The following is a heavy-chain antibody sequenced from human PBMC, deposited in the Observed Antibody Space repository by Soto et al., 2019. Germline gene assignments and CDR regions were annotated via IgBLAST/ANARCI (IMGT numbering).Heavy chain of an antibody. CDR3: SREDYYGMDV. V-gene: IGHV3-30-3*01. CDR1: GFTFISYA. Sequence: GGSLRLSCAASGFTFISYAMHWVRQAPGKGLEWVAVISYDGSNKYYADSVKGRFTISRDNSKNTLYLQMNSLRAEDTAVYYCSREDYYGMDVWGQGTTVTVSS. CDR2: ISYDGSNK. J-gene: IGHJ6*02.